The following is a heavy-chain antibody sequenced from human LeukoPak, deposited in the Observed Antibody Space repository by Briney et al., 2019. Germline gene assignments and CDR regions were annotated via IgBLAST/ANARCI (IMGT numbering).Heavy chain of an antibody. CDR2: IIPVIGRV. D-gene: IGHD2-15*01. J-gene: IGHJ6*03. CDR1: GNSFNNYI. CDR3: ARSGGCSSANCWPEYYFYMDV. Sequence: GASVKVSCKASGNSFNNYIISWVRQAPGQGLEWVGDIIPVIGRVNYAQKFQGRVTLTADASTNTVFMEMNSLKSDDTAMYYCARSGGCSSANCWPEYYFYMDVWGKGTAVTVSS. V-gene: IGHV1-69*13.